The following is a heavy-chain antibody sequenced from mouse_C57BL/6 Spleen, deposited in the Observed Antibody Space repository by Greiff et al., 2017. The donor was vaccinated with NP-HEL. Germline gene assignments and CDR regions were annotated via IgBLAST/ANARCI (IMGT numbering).Heavy chain of an antibody. V-gene: IGHV5-9-1*02. CDR2: ISSGGDYI. J-gene: IGHJ2*01. CDR1: GFTFSSYA. Sequence: DVMLVESGEGLVKPGGSLKLSCAASGFTFSSYAMSWVRQTPEKRLEWVAYISSGGDYIYYADTVKGRFTISRDNARNTQYLQMSSLKSEDTAMYYCTRDLGYPFDYWGQGTTLTVSS. CDR3: TRDLGYPFDY. D-gene: IGHD2-2*01.